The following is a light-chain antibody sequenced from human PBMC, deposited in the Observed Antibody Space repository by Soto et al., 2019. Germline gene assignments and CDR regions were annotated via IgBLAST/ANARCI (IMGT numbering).Light chain of an antibody. Sequence: EIVLTQSPGTLSLSPGERATLSCRASQSVSSTYVAWYQQKPGQAPRLLIYGASIRATGVPDRFSGSGSGTDFTLTISSLEPEDFAVYYCQQYGSSPYTFGQGTKLEIK. V-gene: IGKV3-20*01. CDR3: QQYGSSPYT. J-gene: IGKJ2*01. CDR1: QSVSSTY. CDR2: GAS.